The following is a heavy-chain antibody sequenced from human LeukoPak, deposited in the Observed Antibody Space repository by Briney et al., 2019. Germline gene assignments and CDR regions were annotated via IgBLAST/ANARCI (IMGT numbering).Heavy chain of an antibody. Sequence: GGSLRLSCAASGFTFPTYAMSWVRQAPGKGLEWVSLISNSGGSTWYADSVKGRFTISRDNSKNTLYLQMNSLRAEDTAVYYCAKARGYYLQNFDYWGQGTLVTVSS. CDR2: ISNSGGST. J-gene: IGHJ4*02. V-gene: IGHV3-23*01. CDR3: AKARGYYLQNFDY. CDR1: GFTFPTYA. D-gene: IGHD2/OR15-2a*01.